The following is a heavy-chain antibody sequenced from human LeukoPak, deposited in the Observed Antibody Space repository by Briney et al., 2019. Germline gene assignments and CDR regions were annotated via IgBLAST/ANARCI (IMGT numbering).Heavy chain of an antibody. CDR2: ISAYNGNT. CDR3: ARVKSQVVVAATNSYYFDY. V-gene: IGHV1-18*01. D-gene: IGHD2-15*01. J-gene: IGHJ4*02. Sequence: ASVKVSCNASGYTFTSYGISWVRLAPGQGLEWMGWISAYNGNTNYAQKLQGRVTMTTDTSTSTAYMELRSLRSDDTAVYYCARVKSQVVVAATNSYYFDYWGQGTLVTVSS. CDR1: GYTFTSYG.